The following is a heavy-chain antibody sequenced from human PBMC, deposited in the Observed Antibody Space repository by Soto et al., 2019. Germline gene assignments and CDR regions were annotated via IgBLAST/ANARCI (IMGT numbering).Heavy chain of an antibody. Sequence: KTSETLSLTCTVSGGSISSYYWSWIRQPPGKGLEWIGYIYYSGSTNYNPSLKSRVTISVDTSKNQFSLKLSSVTAADTAVYYCARDGSIAVRGRDWFDPWGQGTLVTVS. J-gene: IGHJ5*02. CDR1: GGSISSYY. V-gene: IGHV4-59*01. CDR2: IYYSGST. D-gene: IGHD6-6*01. CDR3: ARDGSIAVRGRDWFDP.